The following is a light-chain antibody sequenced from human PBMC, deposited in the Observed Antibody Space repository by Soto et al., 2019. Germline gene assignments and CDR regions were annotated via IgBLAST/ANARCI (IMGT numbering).Light chain of an antibody. V-gene: IGLV1-51*01. CDR3: GAWDDSLSAV. Sequence: QSVLTQPPSVSAAPGQKVTISCSGSKSNIGNNYVSWYQQLPGTAPKLLFYDNSKRPTGIPDRFSGSKSGTSATLGITGLQTGDEADYYCGAWDDSLSAVFGGGTKVTVL. J-gene: IGLJ2*01. CDR1: KSNIGNNY. CDR2: DNS.